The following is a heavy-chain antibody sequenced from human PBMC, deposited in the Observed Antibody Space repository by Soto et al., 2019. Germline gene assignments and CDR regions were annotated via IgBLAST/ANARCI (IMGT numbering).Heavy chain of an antibody. CDR3: AGFPYNWNHHFWFDP. J-gene: IGHJ5*02. CDR1: GGTFSSYT. CDR2: IIPILGIA. Sequence: SVKVSCKASGGTFSSYTISWVRQAPGQGLEWVGRIIPILGIANYAQKFQGRVTITADKSTSTAYMELSSLRSEDTAVYYCAGFPYNWNHHFWFDPWGQGTLVTVSS. V-gene: IGHV1-69*02. D-gene: IGHD1-20*01.